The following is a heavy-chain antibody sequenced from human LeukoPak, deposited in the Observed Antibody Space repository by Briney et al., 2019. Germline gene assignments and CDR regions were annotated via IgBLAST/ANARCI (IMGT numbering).Heavy chain of an antibody. CDR3: AVGTNRGYYYDSSGYPFDY. J-gene: IGHJ4*02. CDR2: INTNTGNP. CDR1: GGTFSSYA. Sequence: ASVKVSCKASGGTFSSYAISWVRQAPGQGLEWMGWINTNTGNPTYAQGFTGRFVFSLDTSVSTAYLQISSLKAEDTAVYYCAVGTNRGYYYDSSGYPFDYWGQGTLVTVSS. V-gene: IGHV7-4-1*02. D-gene: IGHD3-22*01.